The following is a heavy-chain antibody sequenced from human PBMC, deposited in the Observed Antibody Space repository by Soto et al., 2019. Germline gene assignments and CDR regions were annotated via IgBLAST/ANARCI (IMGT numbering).Heavy chain of an antibody. CDR3: ARDMARLRTVVIPKH. V-gene: IGHV3-30-3*01. D-gene: IGHD3-22*01. Sequence: QVQLVESGGGVVQPGRSLRLSCVASGFIFSTYAIHWVRQAPGKGLEWVAVISHDGSNKYYADSVKGRFTISRDNSSDTLDLQMNSLRAEDTAVDYCARDMARLRTVVIPKHWGQGTLVTVS. CDR2: ISHDGSNK. J-gene: IGHJ4*02. CDR1: GFIFSTYA.